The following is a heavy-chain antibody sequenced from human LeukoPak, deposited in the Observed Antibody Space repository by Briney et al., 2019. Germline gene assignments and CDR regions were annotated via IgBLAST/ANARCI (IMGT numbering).Heavy chain of an antibody. J-gene: IGHJ4*02. CDR1: GGSFSGYY. Sequence: PSETLSLTCAVYGGSFSGYYWSWIRQPPGKGPEWIGEINHSGSTNYNPSLKSRVTISVDTSKNQFSLKLSSVTAADTAVYYCARARYSGYDYNPYFDYWGQGTLVTVSS. CDR2: INHSGST. V-gene: IGHV4-34*01. D-gene: IGHD5-12*01. CDR3: ARARYSGYDYNPYFDY.